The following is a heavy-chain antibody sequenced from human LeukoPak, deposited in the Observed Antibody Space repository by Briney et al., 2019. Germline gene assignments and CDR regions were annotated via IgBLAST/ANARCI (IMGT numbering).Heavy chain of an antibody. V-gene: IGHV3-23*01. CDR3: AKASSTTVTTDFDY. Sequence: PGGSLRLSCAASGFTFSSYAMSWVRQAPGKGLEWVSSISGSGGSTHYADSAKGRFTISRDNFKSTLYLQMNGLRAEDTAVYNCAKASSTTVTTDFDYWGQGTLVAVSS. CDR2: ISGSGGST. D-gene: IGHD4-17*01. CDR1: GFTFSSYA. J-gene: IGHJ4*02.